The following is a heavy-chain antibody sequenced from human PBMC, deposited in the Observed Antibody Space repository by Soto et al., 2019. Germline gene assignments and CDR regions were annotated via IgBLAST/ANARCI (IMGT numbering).Heavy chain of an antibody. J-gene: IGHJ6*02. CDR1: GGTFSSYA. V-gene: IGHV1-69*13. D-gene: IGHD3-3*01. CDR3: ARDVRHDFWSGYTSNGMDV. Sequence: SVKVSCKASGGTFSSYAISWVRQAPGQGPEWMGGIIPIFGTANYAQKFQGRVTITADESTSTAYMELSSLRSEDTAVYYCARDVRHDFWSGYTSNGMDVWGQGTTVTVSS. CDR2: IIPIFGTA.